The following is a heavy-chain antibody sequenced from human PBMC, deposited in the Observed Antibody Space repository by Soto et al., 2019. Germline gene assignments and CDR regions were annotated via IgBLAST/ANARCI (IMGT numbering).Heavy chain of an antibody. CDR2: ISGSGGST. Sequence: PGGSLRLSCAASGFTFSSYAMSWVRQAPGKGLEWVSAISGSGGSTYYADSVKGRFTISRDNSKNTLYLQMNSLRAEDTAVYYCAKGYYGTYSYYYYGMDVWGQGTTVTVSS. V-gene: IGHV3-23*01. J-gene: IGHJ6*02. CDR3: AKGYYGTYSYYYYGMDV. CDR1: GFTFSSYA. D-gene: IGHD3-10*01.